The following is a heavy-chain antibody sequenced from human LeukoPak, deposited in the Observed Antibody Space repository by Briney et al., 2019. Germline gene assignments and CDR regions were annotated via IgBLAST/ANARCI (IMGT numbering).Heavy chain of an antibody. V-gene: IGHV4-59*08. CDR1: GGSISSYY. J-gene: IGHJ6*02. Sequence: SETLSLTCTVSGGSISSYYWSWIRQPPGKGLEWIGDIYYSGSTNYNPTLKSRVTISVDTSKNQFSLKVSSVTAADTAVYYCGRHIDSSSYSYGMDVWGQGTTVTVSS. CDR3: GRHIDSSSYSYGMDV. D-gene: IGHD6-6*01. CDR2: IYYSGST.